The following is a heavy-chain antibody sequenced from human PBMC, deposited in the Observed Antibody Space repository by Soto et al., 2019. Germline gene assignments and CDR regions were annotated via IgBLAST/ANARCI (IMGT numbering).Heavy chain of an antibody. CDR1: GGTFSSYA. CDR2: IIPIFGTA. V-gene: IGHV1-69*13. Sequence: GASVKFSCKASGGTFSSYAISWVRQAPGQGLEWMGGIIPIFGTANYAQKFQGRVTITADESTSTAYMELSSLRSEDTAVYYCARSRSSSSPRVFDYWGQGTLVTVSS. CDR3: ARSRSSSSPRVFDY. D-gene: IGHD6-6*01. J-gene: IGHJ4*02.